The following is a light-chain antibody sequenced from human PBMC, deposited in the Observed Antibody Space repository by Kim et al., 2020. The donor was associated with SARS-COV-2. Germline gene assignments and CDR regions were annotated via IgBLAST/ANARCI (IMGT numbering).Light chain of an antibody. V-gene: IGLV6-57*03. CDR1: SGSIALNY. CDR3: QSYDSTNRV. J-gene: IGLJ3*02. Sequence: NFMLTQPHSVSESPGKTVTISCTRSSGSIALNYVQWYQQRPGSAPTTVIYKDNQRPSGVPDRFSGSIDSSSNSASLTLSGLKTEDEADYYCQSYDSTNRVFGGGTKLTVL. CDR2: KDN.